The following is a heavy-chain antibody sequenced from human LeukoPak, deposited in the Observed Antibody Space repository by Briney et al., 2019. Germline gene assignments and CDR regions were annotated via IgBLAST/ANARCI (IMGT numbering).Heavy chain of an antibody. CDR1: GYTFTAYY. Sequence: ASVKVSCKASGYTFTAYYLHWVRQAPGQGLEWMGWIHPNSGGTNYAQNFQGRVSMTTDTSISTVYMELSRLRSDDTAVYYCARDYYGSGTYYKDYWGQRTLVTVSS. CDR3: ARDYYGSGTYYKDY. D-gene: IGHD3-10*01. J-gene: IGHJ4*02. CDR2: IHPNSGGT. V-gene: IGHV1-2*02.